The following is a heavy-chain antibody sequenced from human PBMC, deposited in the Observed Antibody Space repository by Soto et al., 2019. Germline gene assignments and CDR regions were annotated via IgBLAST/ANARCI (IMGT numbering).Heavy chain of an antibody. J-gene: IGHJ5*02. CDR3: AKQGLPHHNWFDP. V-gene: IGHV3-30*18. CDR1: GFTFSSYG. CDR2: ISYDGSNK. Sequence: PWGSLRLSCAASGFTFSSYGIHWVRQAPGKGLEWVAVISYDGSNKYYADSVKGRFTISRDDSKNTLYLQMNSLRAEDTAVYYCAKQGLPHHNWFDPWGQGTVVNVSS. D-gene: IGHD2-15*01.